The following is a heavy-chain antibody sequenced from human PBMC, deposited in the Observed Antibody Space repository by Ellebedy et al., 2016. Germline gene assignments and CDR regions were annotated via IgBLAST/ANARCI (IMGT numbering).Heavy chain of an antibody. V-gene: IGHV3-30*03. Sequence: GESLKISXAASGFTFSRFDIHWVRQAQDKGLEWVAAISNDGNDENYGASVKGRFSISRDNSKNRVYLQMSSLRVEDTAVYSCARVRSPDYSTNYDLDVWGQGTTVTVSS. CDR1: GFTFSRFD. J-gene: IGHJ6*02. D-gene: IGHD3-22*01. CDR3: ARVRSPDYSTNYDLDV. CDR2: ISNDGNDE.